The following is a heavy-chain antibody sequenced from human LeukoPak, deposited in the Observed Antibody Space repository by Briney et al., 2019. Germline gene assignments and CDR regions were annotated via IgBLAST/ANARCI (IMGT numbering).Heavy chain of an antibody. CDR3: AKVHGSGNYRFDF. D-gene: IGHD3-10*01. CDR2: IYSGGTT. J-gene: IGHJ4*02. Sequence: GGSLRLSCAASGFTVGSSYMSWVRQAPGKGPEWVSIIYSGGTTYYADSVKDRFTISRDNSKNTVYLQMNSLRAEDTAIYYCAKVHGSGNYRFDFWGQGTLVTVSS. V-gene: IGHV3-53*01. CDR1: GFTVGSSY.